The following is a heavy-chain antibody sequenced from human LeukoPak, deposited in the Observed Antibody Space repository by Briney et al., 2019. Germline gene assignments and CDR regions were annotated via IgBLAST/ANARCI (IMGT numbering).Heavy chain of an antibody. CDR2: IYYSGST. Sequence: SETLSLTCTVSGGSISSDYWSWIRQPPGKGPEWIGYIYYSGSTNYNPSLKSRVTISVDTSKNQFSLKLSSVTAADTAVYYSASWRAAAGHSYWYFDLWGRGTLVTVSS. CDR3: ASWRAAAGHSYWYFDL. V-gene: IGHV4-59*01. CDR1: GGSISSDY. D-gene: IGHD6-13*01. J-gene: IGHJ2*01.